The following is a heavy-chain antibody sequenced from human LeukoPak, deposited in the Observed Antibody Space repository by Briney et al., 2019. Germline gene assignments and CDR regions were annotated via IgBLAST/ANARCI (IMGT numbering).Heavy chain of an antibody. Sequence: GGSLRLSCAASGFTFSSYEMNWVRQAPGKGLEWVSYISSSGSTIYYADSVKGRFTISRDNAKNSLYLQMNSLRAEDTVVYYCASKGRYCSGGSCYGPWGYYFDYWGQGTLVTVSS. D-gene: IGHD2-15*01. V-gene: IGHV3-48*03. CDR1: GFTFSSYE. CDR2: ISSSGSTI. CDR3: ASKGRYCSGGSCYGPWGYYFDY. J-gene: IGHJ4*02.